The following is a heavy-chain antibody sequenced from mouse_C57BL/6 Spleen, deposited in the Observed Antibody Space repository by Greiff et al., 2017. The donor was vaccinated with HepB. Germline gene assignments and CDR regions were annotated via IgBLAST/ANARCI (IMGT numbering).Heavy chain of an antibody. V-gene: IGHV1-26*01. CDR1: GYTFTDYY. Sequence: VQLQQSGPELVKPGASVKISCKASGYTFTDYYMNWVKQSHGKSLEWIGDINPNNGGTSYNQKFKGKATLTVDKSSSTAYMELRSLTSEDSAVYYCARGVDYYGMDYWGQGTSVTVSS. CDR3: ARGVDYYGMDY. CDR2: INPNNGGT. J-gene: IGHJ4*01.